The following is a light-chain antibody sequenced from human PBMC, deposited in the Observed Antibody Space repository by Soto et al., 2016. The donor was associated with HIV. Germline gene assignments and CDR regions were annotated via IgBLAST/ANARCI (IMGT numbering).Light chain of an antibody. J-gene: IGLJ2*01. V-gene: IGLV3-1*01. CDR2: QDI. Sequence: SYELTQPPSVSVSPGQTANITCSGNRLEDKYASWYQGRPGQSPRPVIYQDILRPSGIPERFSGSNSGNTATLTISGTQAMDEGDYYCQTWDKRDVVFGGGTALTVL. CDR3: QTWDKRDVV. CDR1: RLEDKY.